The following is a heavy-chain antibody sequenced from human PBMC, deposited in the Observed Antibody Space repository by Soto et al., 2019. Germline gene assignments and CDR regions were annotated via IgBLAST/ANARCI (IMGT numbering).Heavy chain of an antibody. V-gene: IGHV1-18*01. CDR1: GYTFTNYH. CDR3: ASDSPPPRE. J-gene: IGHJ4*02. CDR2: ISAYNGNT. Sequence: QVQLVQSGAEVKKPGASVKVSCKASGYTFTNYHISWVRQAPGQGLEWMGWISAYNGNTNYAQKLQGRVTMTTDTTTSTDSMELRSLRSDDTAVYYCASDSPPPREWGPGTLVTVSS.